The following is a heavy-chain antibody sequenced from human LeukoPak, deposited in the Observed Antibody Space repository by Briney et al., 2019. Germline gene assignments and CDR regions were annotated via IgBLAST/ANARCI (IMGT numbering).Heavy chain of an antibody. CDR2: ISAYNGNT. CDR1: GYTFTSYG. D-gene: IGHD3-22*01. V-gene: IGHV1-18*01. Sequence: ASVKVSCKASGYTFTSYGISWVRQAPGQGLEWMGWISAYNGNTNYAQKLQGRVTMTTDTSTSTAYMELRSLRSDDTAVYYCARAPRYYYDSSGYYYWGQGTLVTVSS. J-gene: IGHJ4*02. CDR3: ARAPRYYYDSSGYYY.